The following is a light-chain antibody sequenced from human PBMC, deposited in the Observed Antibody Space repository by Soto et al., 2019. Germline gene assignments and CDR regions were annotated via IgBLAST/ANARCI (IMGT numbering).Light chain of an antibody. Sequence: QSALTQPASVSGSPGQSITISCTGTSSDVGGYNYVSWYQQHPGKTPKLMIYEVSNRPSGVSHRFSGSKSCNKASLTISGLQADDEADYYCCSSTTSSNRVFGGGTKLTVL. CDR2: EVS. CDR1: SSDVGGYNY. CDR3: CSSTTSSNRV. J-gene: IGLJ3*02. V-gene: IGLV2-14*01.